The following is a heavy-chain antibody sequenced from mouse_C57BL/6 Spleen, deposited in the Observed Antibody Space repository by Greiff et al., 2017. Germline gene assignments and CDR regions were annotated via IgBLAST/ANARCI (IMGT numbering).Heavy chain of an antibody. Sequence: QVQLQQSGPELVKPGASVKISCKASGYAFSSSWMNWVKQRPGKGLEWIGRLYPGDGDTNYNGKFKGKATLTADKSSSTAYMQLSSLTSEDSAVYFCARNWDVGAMDYWGQGTSVTVSS. CDR1: GYAFSSSW. D-gene: IGHD4-1*01. CDR3: ARNWDVGAMDY. V-gene: IGHV1-82*01. CDR2: LYPGDGDT. J-gene: IGHJ4*01.